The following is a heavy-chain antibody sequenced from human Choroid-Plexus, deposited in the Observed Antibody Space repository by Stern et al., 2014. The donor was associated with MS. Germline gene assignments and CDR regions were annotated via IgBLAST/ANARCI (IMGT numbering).Heavy chain of an antibody. Sequence: QVQLVQSGGGVVQPGRPLRLSCIGSGFIFSSFGMHWVRQAPDKGLEWVAFISYDGTTKDYAVSVKGRFTISRDNSNNTLWMQMSSLRPEDTAVYYCARDRHWLTYYFDYWGQGSLVTVSS. CDR3: ARDRHWLTYYFDY. CDR1: GFIFSSFG. J-gene: IGHJ4*02. D-gene: IGHD3-9*01. V-gene: IGHV3-30*03. CDR2: ISYDGTTK.